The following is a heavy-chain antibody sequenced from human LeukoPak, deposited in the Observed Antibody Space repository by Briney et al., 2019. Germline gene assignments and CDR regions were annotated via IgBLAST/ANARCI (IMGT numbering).Heavy chain of an antibody. D-gene: IGHD3-10*01. CDR2: IIPMFDTA. Sequence: SVKVSCKASGGTFSSYPISWVRQAPGQGLEWMGGIIPMFDTAEFAQKFQGRVTITADTSTSTAYMQLSSLRSEDTAVYYCARARSGPYGSGSLDAFDIWGQGTMVTVSS. CDR1: GGTFSSYP. V-gene: IGHV1-69*06. CDR3: ARARSGPYGSGSLDAFDI. J-gene: IGHJ3*02.